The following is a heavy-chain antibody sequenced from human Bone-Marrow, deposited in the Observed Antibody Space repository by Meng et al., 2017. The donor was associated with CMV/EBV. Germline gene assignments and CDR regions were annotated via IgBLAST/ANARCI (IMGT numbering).Heavy chain of an antibody. D-gene: IGHD3-22*01. J-gene: IGHJ4*02. V-gene: IGHV3-30*02. CDR2: IRYDGSNK. Sequence: GESLKISCAASGFTFSSYGMHWVRQAPGEGLEWVAFIRYDGSNKYYADSVKGRFTISRDNSKNTLYLQMNSLRAEDTAVYYSVLSSSGYYTPFDYWGQGKLVNVSS. CDR1: GFTFSSYG. CDR3: VLSSSGYYTPFDY.